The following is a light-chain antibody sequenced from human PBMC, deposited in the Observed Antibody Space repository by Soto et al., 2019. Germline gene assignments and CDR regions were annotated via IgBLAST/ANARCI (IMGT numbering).Light chain of an antibody. J-gene: IGKJ1*01. CDR2: GAS. CDR3: KHYSM. Sequence: EIVLTQSPGTLSLSPGERATLSCRASQSVSSSFLAWYQQKVGQAPRLLIYGASNRATGIPDRFSGSGSGTDFALTMRTMEPEQFAGYYCKHYSMVGQGTKLDI. V-gene: IGKV3-20*01. CDR1: QSVSSSF.